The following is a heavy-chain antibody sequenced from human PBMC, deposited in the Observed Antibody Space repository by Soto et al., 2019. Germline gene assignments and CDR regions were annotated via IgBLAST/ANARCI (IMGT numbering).Heavy chain of an antibody. CDR2: ISYDGSNK. CDR1: GFTFSSYG. D-gene: IGHD5-18*01. J-gene: IGHJ4*02. V-gene: IGHV3-30*18. Sequence: QVQLVESGGGVVQPGRSLRLSCAASGFTFSSYGMHWVRQAPGKGLEWVAVISYDGSNKYYADSVKGRFTISRDNSKNTLYLQMNSLRAEDTAVYYCAKDRLEMATAYYFDYWGQGTLVTVSS. CDR3: AKDRLEMATAYYFDY.